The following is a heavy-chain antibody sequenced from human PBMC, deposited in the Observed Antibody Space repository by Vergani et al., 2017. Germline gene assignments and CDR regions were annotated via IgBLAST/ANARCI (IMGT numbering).Heavy chain of an antibody. CDR1: GAPISYWC. Sequence: QVQMQESGPGLVKTSETLSLTCSASGAPISYWCWSWLRQPAGKGLEWIGRLCPSGSTNYKPSLKSRVTMSIDTSKNQFSLKLTSVTAADTAVYYCARDQLRCSGGSCYSGSRYYYGMDVWGQGTTVTVSS. V-gene: IGHV4-4*07. J-gene: IGHJ6*02. CDR2: LCPSGST. CDR3: ARDQLRCSGGSCYSGSRYYYGMDV. D-gene: IGHD2-15*01.